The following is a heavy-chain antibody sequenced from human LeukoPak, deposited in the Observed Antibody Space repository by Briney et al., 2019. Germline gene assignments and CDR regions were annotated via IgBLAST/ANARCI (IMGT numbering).Heavy chain of an antibody. CDR1: GYSISSGYY. Sequence: SETLSLTCAVSGYSISSGYYWGWFRQPPGQGLEWIGGMYHSGSTYYNPSLKSRVTISVDTSKNQFSLKLSSVTAAGTAVYYCARQGGSSSPYYYYYMDVWGKGTTVTVSS. CDR2: MYHSGST. J-gene: IGHJ6*03. V-gene: IGHV4-38-2*01. D-gene: IGHD6-13*01. CDR3: ARQGGSSSPYYYYYMDV.